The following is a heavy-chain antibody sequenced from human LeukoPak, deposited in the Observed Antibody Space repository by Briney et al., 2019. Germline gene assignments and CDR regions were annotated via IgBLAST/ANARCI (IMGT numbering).Heavy chain of an antibody. J-gene: IGHJ4*02. CDR3: AKAPRRDGFMGY. CDR1: GFTFSCYG. D-gene: IGHD5-24*01. Sequence: GGSLSLSCAASGFTFSCYGLHWVRQAPGKGLEWVAFIRYDGSNKYYADSVKGRFTISRDNSKNTLYLQMNSLRAEDTAVYYCAKAPRRDGFMGYWGQGTLVTVSS. V-gene: IGHV3-30*02. CDR2: IRYDGSNK.